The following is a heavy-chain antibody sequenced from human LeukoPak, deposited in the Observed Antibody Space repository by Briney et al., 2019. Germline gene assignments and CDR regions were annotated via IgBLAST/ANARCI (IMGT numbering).Heavy chain of an antibody. CDR2: IYYSGST. CDR3: ARSIVATIRGRGFDP. V-gene: IGHV4-59*01. Sequence: PSETLSLTCTVSGGSISSYYWSWIRQPPGKGLEWIGYIYYSGSTNYNPSLKSRVTISVDTSKNQFSLKLSSVTAADTAVYYCARSIVATIRGRGFDPWGQGTLVTVSS. D-gene: IGHD5-12*01. CDR1: GGSISSYY. J-gene: IGHJ5*02.